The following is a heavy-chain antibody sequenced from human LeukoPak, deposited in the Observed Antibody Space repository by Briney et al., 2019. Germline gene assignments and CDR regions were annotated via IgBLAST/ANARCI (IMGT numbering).Heavy chain of an antibody. D-gene: IGHD3-3*01. V-gene: IGHV3-23*01. CDR2: ISGSGGST. Sequence: GGSLRLSCAAFGFTFSSYAMSWVRQAPGKGLEWVSAISGSGGSTYYADSVKGRFTISRDNSKNTLYLQMNSLRAEDTAVYYCATPQWLLFSGVGMDVWGQGTTVTVSS. J-gene: IGHJ6*02. CDR1: GFTFSSYA. CDR3: ATPQWLLFSGVGMDV.